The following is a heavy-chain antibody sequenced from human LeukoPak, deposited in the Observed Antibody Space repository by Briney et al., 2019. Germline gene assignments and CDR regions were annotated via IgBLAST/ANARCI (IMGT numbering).Heavy chain of an antibody. CDR3: ARGIGTSYDSSRDAFDI. CDR2: IYSPGT. V-gene: IGHV4-61*02. J-gene: IGHJ3*02. CDR1: AGSINSGDYY. Sequence: PSETLSLTCTVSAGSINSGDYYWSWIRQPAGKGLEWIGRIYSPGTNYNYNPSLKSRVTISIDTSKNQLSLKLTSVTAADTAVYYCARGIGTSYDSSRDAFDIWGQGTMVTVSS. D-gene: IGHD3-22*01.